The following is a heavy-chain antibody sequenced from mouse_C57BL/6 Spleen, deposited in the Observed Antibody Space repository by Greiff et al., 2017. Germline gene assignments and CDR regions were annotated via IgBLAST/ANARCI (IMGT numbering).Heavy chain of an antibody. CDR1: GYTFTSYW. CDR2: INPSNGGT. V-gene: IGHV1-53*01. J-gene: IGHJ4*01. Sequence: QVHVKQPGTELVKPGASVKLSCKASGYTFTSYWMHWVKQKPGQGLEWIGNINPSNGGTNYNEKFKSKATLTVDKSSSTAYMQLSSLTSEDSAVYYCARDFDYDEGAMDYWGQGTSVTVSS. CDR3: ARDFDYDEGAMDY. D-gene: IGHD2-4*01.